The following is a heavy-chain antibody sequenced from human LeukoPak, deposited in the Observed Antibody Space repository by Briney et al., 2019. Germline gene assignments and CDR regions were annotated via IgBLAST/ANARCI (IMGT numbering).Heavy chain of an antibody. J-gene: IGHJ4*02. CDR3: ARDKARFWYYDFWSGYEGGYYFDY. CDR2: INPSGGST. Sequence: ASVKVSCKASGYTFTSYYMHWVRQAPGQGLEWMGIINPSGGSTSYAQKFQGRVTMTRDTSTSTAYMELRSLRSDDTAVYYCARDKARFWYYDFWSGYEGGYYFDYWGQGTLVTVSS. D-gene: IGHD3-3*01. V-gene: IGHV1-46*01. CDR1: GYTFTSYY.